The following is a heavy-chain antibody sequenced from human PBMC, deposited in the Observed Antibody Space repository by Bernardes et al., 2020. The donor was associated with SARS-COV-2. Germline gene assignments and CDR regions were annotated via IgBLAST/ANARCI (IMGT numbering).Heavy chain of an antibody. Sequence: GVSLRLSCVASGFTFDDYNMYWFRQAPGKGLEWVSLITWYGSGSWYGDSVKGRFTISRDNSKNSLYLQMNSLRTEDTAFYYCAKDIEVGGVWGGMDVWGQGTTVTVSS. D-gene: IGHD3-16*01. CDR3: AKDIEVGGVWGGMDV. CDR2: ITWYGSGS. J-gene: IGHJ6*02. V-gene: IGHV3-43*01. CDR1: GFTFDDYN.